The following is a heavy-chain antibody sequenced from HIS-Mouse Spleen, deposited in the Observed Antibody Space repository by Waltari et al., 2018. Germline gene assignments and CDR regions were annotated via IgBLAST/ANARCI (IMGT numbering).Heavy chain of an antibody. D-gene: IGHD6-19*01. J-gene: IGHJ3*02. CDR3: ASRSYSSGWYKAFDI. Sequence: QVQLQESGPGLVKPSETLSLTCTVSGGSVSSGSYSWSWIRHPPGKGLEWIGYIYYSGSTNYNPSLKSRVTISVDTSKNQFSLKLSSVTAADTAVYYCASRSYSSGWYKAFDIWGQGTMVTVSS. V-gene: IGHV4-61*01. CDR2: IYYSGST. CDR1: GGSVSSGSYS.